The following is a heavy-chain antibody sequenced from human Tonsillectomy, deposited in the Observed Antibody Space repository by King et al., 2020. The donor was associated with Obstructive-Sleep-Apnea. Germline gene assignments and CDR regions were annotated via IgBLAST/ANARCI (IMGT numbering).Heavy chain of an antibody. D-gene: IGHD5-18*01. Sequence: VQLVESGGGVVQPGRSLRLSCAASGFTFSSYAMHWVRQAPGKGLEWVAVISYDGSNKYYADSVKGRFTISRDNSKNTLYLQMNSLRAEDTAVYYCARDPRQLWFTWAFDIWGQGTMVTVSS. J-gene: IGHJ3*02. CDR1: GFTFSSYA. CDR2: ISYDGSNK. CDR3: ARDPRQLWFTWAFDI. V-gene: IGHV3-30-3*01.